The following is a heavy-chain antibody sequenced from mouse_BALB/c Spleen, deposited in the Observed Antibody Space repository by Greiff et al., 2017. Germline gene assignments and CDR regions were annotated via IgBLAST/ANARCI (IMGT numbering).Heavy chain of an antibody. CDR1: GFNIKDTY. J-gene: IGHJ1*01. Sequence: EVQLQESGAELVKPGASVKLSCTASGFNIKDTYMHWVKQRPEQGLEWIGRIDPANGNTKYDPKFQGKATITADTSSNTAYLQLSSLTSEDTAVYYCARVMISYWYFDGWGEGTTVTVSS. D-gene: IGHD2-4*01. CDR3: ARVMISYWYFDG. CDR2: IDPANGNT. V-gene: IGHV14-3*02.